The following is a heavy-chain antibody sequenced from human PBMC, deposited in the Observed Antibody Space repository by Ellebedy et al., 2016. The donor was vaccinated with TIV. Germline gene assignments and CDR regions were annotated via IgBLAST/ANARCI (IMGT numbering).Heavy chain of an antibody. CDR2: MSVSGLS. D-gene: IGHD5-18*01. CDR3: ARLPRGDIYGYFDY. V-gene: IGHV4-59*01. J-gene: IGHJ4*02. Sequence: MPSETLSLTCTVSGGSINSDYWSWFRQPPGQGLEWNGYMSVSGLSNYNPSLKSLVTISMDTSKNQFSLRLNSVTAADTAIFFCARLPRGDIYGYFDYWGQGTLVTVSS. CDR1: GGSINSDY.